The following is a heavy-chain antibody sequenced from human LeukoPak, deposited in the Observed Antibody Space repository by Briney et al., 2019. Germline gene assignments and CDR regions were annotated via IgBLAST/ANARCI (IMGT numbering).Heavy chain of an antibody. Sequence: SETLSLTCTVSGGSISSSSYYWGWIRQPPGKGLEWIAAIYYNGNTYYKPSLKSRVTMSVDTSKNQFSLKLSSVTAADTAVYYCARFKAAAGIWRTARFDPWGQGTLVTVSS. J-gene: IGHJ5*02. D-gene: IGHD6-13*01. CDR1: GGSISSSSYY. CDR3: ARFKAAAGIWRTARFDP. V-gene: IGHV4-39*07. CDR2: IYYNGNT.